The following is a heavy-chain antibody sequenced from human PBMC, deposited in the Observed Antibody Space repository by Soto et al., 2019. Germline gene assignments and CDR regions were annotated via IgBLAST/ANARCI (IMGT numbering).Heavy chain of an antibody. J-gene: IGHJ5*02. Sequence: GGSLRLSCAASGFTFSSYWMSWVRQAPGKGLEWVANIKQDGSEKYYVDSVKGRFTTSRDNAKNSLYLQMNSLRAEDTAVYYCARDRLRYFDWPDGWFDPWGQGTLVTVSS. CDR2: IKQDGSEK. CDR1: GFTFSSYW. CDR3: ARDRLRYFDWPDGWFDP. V-gene: IGHV3-7*05. D-gene: IGHD3-9*01.